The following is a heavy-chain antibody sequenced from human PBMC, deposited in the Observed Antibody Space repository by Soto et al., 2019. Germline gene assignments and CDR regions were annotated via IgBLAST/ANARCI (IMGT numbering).Heavy chain of an antibody. CDR2: MNPYTGNT. D-gene: IGHD6-25*01. CDR3: ARRKERSGPHYFDY. J-gene: IGHJ4*02. CDR1: GYTFTTYD. Sequence: QVQLVQSGAEVKEPGASVNVSCKASGYTFTTYDIYWMRQATGQGLEWMGWMNPYTGNTGYAQKFQGRVTMNRNTSISTVYMEMSGLRLDDTAVYYCARRKERSGPHYFDYWGKGSQVTVSS. V-gene: IGHV1-8*01.